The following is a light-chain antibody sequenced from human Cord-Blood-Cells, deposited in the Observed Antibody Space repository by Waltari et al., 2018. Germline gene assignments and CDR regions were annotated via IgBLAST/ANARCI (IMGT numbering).Light chain of an antibody. Sequence: QSALTQPASVSGSPGQSITISCPGTSSDVGGYNYVSWYQQHPAKAPKLMIYEVSSRPAGVYNRFSGSKAGNTASLTIAVLQAEDEADYYCSSYTSRSTLVFGGGTKLTVL. V-gene: IGLV2-14*01. J-gene: IGLJ3*02. CDR3: SSYTSRSTLV. CDR1: SSDVGGYNY. CDR2: EVS.